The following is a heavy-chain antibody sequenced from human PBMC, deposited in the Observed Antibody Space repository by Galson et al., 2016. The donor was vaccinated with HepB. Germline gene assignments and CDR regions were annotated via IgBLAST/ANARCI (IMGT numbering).Heavy chain of an antibody. D-gene: IGHD6-6*01. CDR2: ISPYNGDS. CDR1: GYAFTTHG. CDR3: ARDHQSQLPLVDNWFDS. Sequence: SVKVSCKASGYAFTTHGISWVRQAPGQGLEWMGWISPYNGDSDHAQKFQGRLTMTTETSTNTVYMELRSLRSDDTAMYYCARDHQSQLPLVDNWFDSWGQGTLVTVSS. V-gene: IGHV1-18*01. J-gene: IGHJ5*01.